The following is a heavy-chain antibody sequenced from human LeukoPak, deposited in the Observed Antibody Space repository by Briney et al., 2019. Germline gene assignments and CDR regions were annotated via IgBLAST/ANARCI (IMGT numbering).Heavy chain of an antibody. CDR3: ARVDIAAPRDWFDP. CDR1: GGSFSGYY. CDR2: INHSGST. V-gene: IGHV4-34*01. J-gene: IGHJ5*02. D-gene: IGHD6-6*01. Sequence: PSETLSLTCAVYGGSFSGYYWSWIRQPPGKGLEWIGEINHSGSTNYNPSLKSRVTISVDTSKNQFSRKLSSVTAADTAVYYCARVDIAAPRDWFDPWGQGTLVTVSS.